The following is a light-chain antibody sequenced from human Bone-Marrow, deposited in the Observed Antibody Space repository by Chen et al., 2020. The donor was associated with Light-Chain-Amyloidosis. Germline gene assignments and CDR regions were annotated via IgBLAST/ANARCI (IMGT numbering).Light chain of an antibody. CDR3: QSADSSGTYEVI. CDR1: DLPTKY. V-gene: IGLV3-25*03. CDR2: RDT. Sequence: SYELTQPPSVCVSPGPTARITCSGDDLPTKYAYWYQQKPGQAPVLVIHRDTERPSGISERFSGSSSGTTATLTISGVQAEDEADYHCQSADSSGTYEVIFGGGTKLTVL. J-gene: IGLJ2*01.